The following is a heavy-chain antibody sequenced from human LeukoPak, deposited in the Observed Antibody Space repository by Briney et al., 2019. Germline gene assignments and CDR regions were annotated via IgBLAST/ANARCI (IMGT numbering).Heavy chain of an antibody. J-gene: IGHJ4*02. CDR2: IIPIFGTG. Sequence: SVKVSCKASGGTFSTYAINWVRQAPGHGLEWMGGIIPIFGTGNYAQKFRGRVTITADESTSTAYMELSSLRSEDTAVYYCARREGHYYDGSGYYCPFDYWGQGPLVTVSS. V-gene: IGHV1-69*13. CDR1: GGTFSTYA. CDR3: ARREGHYYDGSGYYCPFDY. D-gene: IGHD3-22*01.